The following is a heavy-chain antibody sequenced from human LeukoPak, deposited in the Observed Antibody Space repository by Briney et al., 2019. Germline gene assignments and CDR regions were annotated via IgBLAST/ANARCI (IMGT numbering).Heavy chain of an antibody. D-gene: IGHD2-15*01. Sequence: GGTLRLSCAASGFTFSSYGMSWVRQAPGKGLEWVSSISSSSSYIYYADSVKGRFTISRDNAKNSLYLQMNSLRAEDTAVYYCARGCSGGSCYDFDPWGQGTLVTVSS. CDR3: ARGCSGGSCYDFDP. V-gene: IGHV3-21*01. J-gene: IGHJ5*02. CDR2: ISSSSSYI. CDR1: GFTFSSYG.